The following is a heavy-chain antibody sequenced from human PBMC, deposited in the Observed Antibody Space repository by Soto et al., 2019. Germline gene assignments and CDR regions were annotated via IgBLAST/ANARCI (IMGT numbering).Heavy chain of an antibody. Sequence: ASVKVSCKASGYTFTSYAMHWVRQAPGQRLEWMGWINAGNGNTKYSQKFQGRVTITRDTSASTAYMELSSLRSEDTAVYYCARDYDFWSGYGPNVMDFRGQGSTVIVSS. J-gene: IGHJ6*02. CDR2: INAGNGNT. CDR3: ARDYDFWSGYGPNVMDF. D-gene: IGHD3-3*01. CDR1: GYTFTSYA. V-gene: IGHV1-3*01.